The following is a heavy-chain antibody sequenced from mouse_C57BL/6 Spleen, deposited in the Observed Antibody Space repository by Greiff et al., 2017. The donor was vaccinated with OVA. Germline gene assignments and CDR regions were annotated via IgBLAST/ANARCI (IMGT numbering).Heavy chain of an antibody. J-gene: IGHJ1*03. Sequence: VKLMESGAELMKPGASVKLSCKATGYTFTGYWIEWVKQRPGHGLEWIGEILPGSGSTNYNEKFKGKATFTADTSSNTAYMQLSSLTTEDSAIYYCARGDHYYGSSPHWYFDVWGTGTTVTVSS. D-gene: IGHD1-1*01. CDR3: ARGDHYYGSSPHWYFDV. CDR1: GYTFTGYW. CDR2: ILPGSGST. V-gene: IGHV1-9*01.